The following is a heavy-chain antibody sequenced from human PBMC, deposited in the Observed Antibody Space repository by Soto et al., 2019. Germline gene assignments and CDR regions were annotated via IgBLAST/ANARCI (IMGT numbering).Heavy chain of an antibody. Sequence: QVQLVQSGAEVQKPGASVKVSCKAFGYTFTAYYIHWVRQAPGQGLEWMGWINPDSGGTRYAEKFQGRVTMTRDTSISTAYIHLSRLRSVDTAIYYCAKVGVISVGWFDPWGQGTLVTVSS. J-gene: IGHJ5*02. CDR1: GYTFTAYY. CDR3: AKVGVISVGWFDP. CDR2: INPDSGGT. V-gene: IGHV1-2*02. D-gene: IGHD2-8*01.